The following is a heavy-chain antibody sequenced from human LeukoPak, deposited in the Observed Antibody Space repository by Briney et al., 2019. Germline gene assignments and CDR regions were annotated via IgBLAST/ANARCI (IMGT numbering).Heavy chain of an antibody. Sequence: PSETLSLTCTGSGVSTTTSFWSWIRQPAGKGLEWIGRIYTSGSTDYNPSLKSRVSMSLDTSKSQLSLELYSVTAADTAVYFCARGPGALTQETFDMWGQGTLVTVSS. V-gene: IGHV4-4*07. J-gene: IGHJ3*02. D-gene: IGHD2-21*02. CDR3: ARGPGALTQETFDM. CDR2: IYTSGST. CDR1: GVSTTTSF.